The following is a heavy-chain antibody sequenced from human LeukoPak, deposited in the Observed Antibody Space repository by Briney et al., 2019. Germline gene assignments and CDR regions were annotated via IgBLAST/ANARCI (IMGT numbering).Heavy chain of an antibody. D-gene: IGHD6-13*01. CDR2: ISSSSSYI. CDR1: GFTFSSYS. CDR3: ARDQPTYSSSLSDI. Sequence: GGSLRLSCAASGFTFSSYSMNWVRQAPGKGLGWVSSISSSSSYIYYADSVKGRFTISRDNAKNSLYLQMNSLRAEDTAVYYCARDQPTYSSSLSDIWGQGTMVTVSS. V-gene: IGHV3-21*01. J-gene: IGHJ3*02.